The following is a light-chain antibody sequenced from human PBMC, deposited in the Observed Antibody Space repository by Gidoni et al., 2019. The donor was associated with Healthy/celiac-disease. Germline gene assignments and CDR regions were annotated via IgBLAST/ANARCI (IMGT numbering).Light chain of an antibody. V-gene: IGLV2-8*01. CDR2: EVS. CDR3: SSYAGSNNWV. CDR1: SSDVGAYKY. J-gene: IGLJ3*02. Sequence: SALTQPPSASGSPGQSVTISCTGTSSDVGAYKYVSWYQQHPGKVPKLMIYEVSKRPSGVPDRFSGSKSGNTASLTVSGLQAEDEADYYCSSYAGSNNWVFGGGTKVTVL.